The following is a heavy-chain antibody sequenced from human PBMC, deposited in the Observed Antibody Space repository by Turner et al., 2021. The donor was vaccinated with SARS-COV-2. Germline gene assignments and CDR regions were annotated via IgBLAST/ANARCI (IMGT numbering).Heavy chain of an antibody. V-gene: IGHV1-24*01. CDR1: GYTLIELS. J-gene: IGHJ4*02. Sequence: QVQLVQSGAEVKKPGASVKVSCKVSGYTLIELSMHWVRQAPGKGLEWMGGFDPEDGETIYAQKFQGRVTMTEDTSTDTAYMELSSLRSDDTAVYYCATDYAIVEATLLDYWGQGTLVTVSS. D-gene: IGHD1-26*01. CDR3: ATDYAIVEATLLDY. CDR2: FDPEDGET.